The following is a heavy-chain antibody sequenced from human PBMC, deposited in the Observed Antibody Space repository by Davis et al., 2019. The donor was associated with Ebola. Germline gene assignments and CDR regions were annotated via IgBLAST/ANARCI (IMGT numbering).Heavy chain of an antibody. CDR2: IRYDASIE. CDR3: ASCSEDGMDV. V-gene: IGHV3-30*02. D-gene: IGHD3-10*02. Sequence: GESLKISCATSGLIFSSCDMHWVRQAPGKGLEWVAFIRYDASIEYYADSVKGRFTISRDRSKNTLHLQMNSLRAEDTAVYYCASCSEDGMDVWGKGTTVTVSS. CDR1: GLIFSSCD. J-gene: IGHJ6*04.